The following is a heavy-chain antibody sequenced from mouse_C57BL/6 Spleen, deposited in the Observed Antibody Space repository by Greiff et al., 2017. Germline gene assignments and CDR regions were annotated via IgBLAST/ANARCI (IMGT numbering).Heavy chain of an antibody. CDR1: GFTFSDYG. CDR2: ISSGSSTI. Sequence: DVKLVESGGGLVKPGGSLKLSCAASGFTFSDYGMHWVRQAPEKGLEWVAYISSGSSTIYYADTVKGRFTISRDNAKNTLFLQMTSLRSEDTAMYYCARPHDYYAMDYWGQGTSVTVSS. J-gene: IGHJ4*01. V-gene: IGHV5-17*01. CDR3: ARPHDYYAMDY.